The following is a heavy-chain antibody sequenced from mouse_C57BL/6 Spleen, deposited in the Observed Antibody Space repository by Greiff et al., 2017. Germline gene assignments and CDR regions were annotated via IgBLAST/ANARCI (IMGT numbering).Heavy chain of an antibody. J-gene: IGHJ2*01. CDR1: GYAFSSSW. CDR2: IYPGDGDT. V-gene: IGHV1-82*01. D-gene: IGHD2-3*01. CDR3: ARHDGFDY. Sequence: HVQLQQSGPELVKPGASVKISCKASGYAFSSSWMNWVKQRPGKGLEWIGRIYPGDGDTNYNGKFKGKATLTADKSSSTAYMQLSSLTSEDSAVYFCARHDGFDYWGQGTTLTVSS.